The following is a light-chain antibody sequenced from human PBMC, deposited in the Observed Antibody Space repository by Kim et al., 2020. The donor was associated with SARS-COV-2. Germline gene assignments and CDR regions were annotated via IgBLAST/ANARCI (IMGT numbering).Light chain of an antibody. CDR2: GAS. V-gene: IGKV3-20*01. CDR1: QSGKKNQ. J-gene: IGKJ1*01. Sequence: ESATSSGWTHQSGKKNQLPWDKMRPGKAPRLLIYGASSRPAGIPDRFSGSGSGTDFTLTISRLGPEDFARYHCQQYGTSPWTFGQGTKVDIK. CDR3: QQYGTSPWT.